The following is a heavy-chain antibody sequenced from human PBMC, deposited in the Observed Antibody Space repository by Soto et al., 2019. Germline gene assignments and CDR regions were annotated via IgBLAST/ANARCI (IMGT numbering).Heavy chain of an antibody. D-gene: IGHD3-16*01. J-gene: IGHJ4*02. CDR2: ISWNSGSI. CDR1: GFTFDDYA. CDR3: AKDIGDYIWSALFDY. Sequence: GGSLRLSCAASGFTFDDYAMHWVRQAPGKGLEWVSGISWNSGSIGYADSVKGRFTISRDNAKNSLYLQMNSLRAEDTALYYCAKDIGDYIWSALFDYWGQGTLVTVSS. V-gene: IGHV3-9*01.